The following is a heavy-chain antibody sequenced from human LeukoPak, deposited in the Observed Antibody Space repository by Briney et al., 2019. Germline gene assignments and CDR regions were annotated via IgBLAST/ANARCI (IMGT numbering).Heavy chain of an antibody. V-gene: IGHV4-39*07. D-gene: IGHD2-2*03. J-gene: IGHJ5*02. CDR3: ARLLRVGYCSTTTCNWFDP. CDR1: GGSISSTSYY. Sequence: SETLSLTCVVSGGSISSTSYYWGWIRQPPGKGLEWIGSIYYSGSTYYSPSIKSRVTISVDTSKNQFSLKLSSATAADTAVYYCARLLRVGYCSTTTCNWFDPWGQGTLVTVSS. CDR2: IYYSGST.